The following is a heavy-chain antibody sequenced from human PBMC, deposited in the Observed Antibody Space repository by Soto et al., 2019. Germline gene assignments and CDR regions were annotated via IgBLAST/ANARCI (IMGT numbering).Heavy chain of an antibody. CDR1: GYSFTNYW. V-gene: IGHV5-51*01. Sequence: GESLKIAGKGSGYSFTNYWIAWVRQMPGKGLEWMGIIYPGDSDTRYSPSFQGQVTISADKSISTAYLQWSSLRVSDTAIYYCARGENSYEFDYWGQGTPVTVSS. CDR2: IYPGDSDT. J-gene: IGHJ4*02. CDR3: ARGENSYEFDY. D-gene: IGHD5-18*01.